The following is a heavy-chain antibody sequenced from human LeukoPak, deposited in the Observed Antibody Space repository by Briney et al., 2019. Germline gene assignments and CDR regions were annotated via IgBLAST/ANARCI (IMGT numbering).Heavy chain of an antibody. CDR1: GGSISSSSYY. CDR2: IYYSGST. J-gene: IGHJ6*02. V-gene: IGHV4-39*02. Sequence: SETLSLTCTVSGGSISSSSYYWGWIRQPPGKGLEWIGSIYYSGSTYYNPSLKSRVTISVDTSKNQFSLKLSSVTAADTAVYYCARESRIAAAGISYYYYGMDVWGQGTTVTVSS. D-gene: IGHD6-13*01. CDR3: ARESRIAAAGISYYYYGMDV.